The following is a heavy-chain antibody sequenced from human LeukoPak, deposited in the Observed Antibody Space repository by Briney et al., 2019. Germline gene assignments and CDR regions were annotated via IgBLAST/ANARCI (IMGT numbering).Heavy chain of an antibody. CDR3: AKEGCSSTSCYDLGYDAFDI. CDR2: ISGSGGST. J-gene: IGHJ3*02. D-gene: IGHD2-2*01. V-gene: IGHV3-23*01. Sequence: GGSLRLSCAASGFTFSSYGMSWVRQAPGKGLEWVSAISGSGGSTYYADSVKGRFTISRDNSKNTLYLQMNSLRAEDTAVYYCAKEGCSSTSCYDLGYDAFDIWGQGTMVTVSS. CDR1: GFTFSSYG.